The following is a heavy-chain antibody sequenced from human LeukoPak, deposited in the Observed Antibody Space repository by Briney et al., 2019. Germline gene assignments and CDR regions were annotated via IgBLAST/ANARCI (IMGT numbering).Heavy chain of an antibody. CDR2: IRSKANSYAT. CDR3: TRLRAYSRANNWFDP. V-gene: IGHV3-73*01. D-gene: IGHD3-16*01. Sequence: GGSLRLSCAASGFTFSSYEMNWVRRASGKGLEWVGRIRSKANSYATAYAASVKGRFTISRDDSKNTAYLQMNSLKTEDTAVYYCTRLRAYSRANNWFDPWGQGTLVTVSS. J-gene: IGHJ5*02. CDR1: GFTFSSYE.